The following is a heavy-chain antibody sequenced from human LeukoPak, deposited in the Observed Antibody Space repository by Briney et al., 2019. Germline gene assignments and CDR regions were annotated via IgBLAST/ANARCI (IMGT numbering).Heavy chain of an antibody. Sequence: GGSLRLSCAAFGFTVSTNYMSWVRQAPGKGLEWVSVIYSGDTTFYAGSVRGKFTISRDNSKNTLYLQMNSLRAEDTAVYYCASILRSSSGYYFDYWGQGTLVTVSS. CDR3: ASILRSSSGYYFDY. J-gene: IGHJ4*02. CDR1: GFTVSTNY. D-gene: IGHD3-10*01. V-gene: IGHV3-66*01. CDR2: IYSGDTT.